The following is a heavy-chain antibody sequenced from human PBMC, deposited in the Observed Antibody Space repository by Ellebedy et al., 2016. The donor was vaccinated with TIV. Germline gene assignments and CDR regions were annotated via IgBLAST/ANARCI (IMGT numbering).Heavy chain of an antibody. J-gene: IGHJ3*01. D-gene: IGHD6-19*01. CDR2: IYYSGST. Sequence: SETLSLXCSVSGVSIRSDNYYWNWIRRHPGKGLERIGYIYYSGSTYYKPSLKSRVTTSVDTSKNQFSLKLNSVTAADTAVYYCARSRAVAGTFAFDLWGQGTMVTVSS. V-gene: IGHV4-31*03. CDR1: GVSIRSDNYY. CDR3: ARSRAVAGTFAFDL.